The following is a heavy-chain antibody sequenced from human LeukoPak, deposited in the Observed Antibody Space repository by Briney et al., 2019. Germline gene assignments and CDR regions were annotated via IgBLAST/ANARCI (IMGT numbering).Heavy chain of an antibody. CDR2: ITWNSGTI. J-gene: IGHJ4*02. D-gene: IGHD3-22*01. V-gene: IGHV3-9*01. CDR1: GFTFDDYT. CDR3: AKAGNSGYYYPFDY. Sequence: GGSLRLYCAASGFTFDDYTMHWVRQTPGKGLEWVSSITWNSGTIGYADSVKGRFTISRDNAKNSLYLQMNSLRAEDSALYYCAKAGNSGYYYPFDYWGQGTLVTVSS.